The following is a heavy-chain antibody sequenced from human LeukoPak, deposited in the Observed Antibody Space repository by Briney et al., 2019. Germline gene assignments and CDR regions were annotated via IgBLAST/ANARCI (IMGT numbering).Heavy chain of an antibody. CDR3: ARGIVAIKSRFFDY. CDR2: IYYRGST. J-gene: IGHJ4*02. CDR1: GDSIRSSSYY. V-gene: IGHV4-39*01. Sequence: PSETLSLTCAVSGDSIRSSSYYWGWIRQPPGRGLEWIVSIYYRGSTYYNTSIKSRVTVSVDTSKCQYTLELTPVNVAVTAMYFGARGIVAIKSRFFDYWGQGSLITVSS. D-gene: IGHD5-12*01.